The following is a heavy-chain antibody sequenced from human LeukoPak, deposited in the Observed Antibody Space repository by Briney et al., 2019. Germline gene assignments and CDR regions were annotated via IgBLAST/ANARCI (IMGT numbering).Heavy chain of an antibody. Sequence: PGRSLRLSCAASGFTFSSYGMHWVRQAPGKGLEWVAVVWYDGSDKYYADSVKGRFTISRDNSKNTLYLQMNSLRADDTAVYYCARDRMATYDAFDIWGQGTMVTVSS. CDR1: GFTFSSYG. D-gene: IGHD5-24*01. CDR3: ARDRMATYDAFDI. J-gene: IGHJ3*02. V-gene: IGHV3-33*01. CDR2: VWYDGSDK.